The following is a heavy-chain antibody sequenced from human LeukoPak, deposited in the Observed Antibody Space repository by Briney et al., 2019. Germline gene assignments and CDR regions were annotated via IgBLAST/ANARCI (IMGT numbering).Heavy chain of an antibody. D-gene: IGHD2-15*01. CDR2: ISGSGGRT. CDR3: AKCQHIEGHCWFDP. V-gene: IGHV3-23*01. CDR1: GFTLCNSA. Sequence: GGSLRRSRAASGFTLCNSAMSWGPPAPGKGLGRGSGISGSGGRTYYADSVKGRFTISRDNSKNTLYLELSSLRAEDTAVYYCAKCQHIEGHCWFDPWGQGTLVTVSS. J-gene: IGHJ5*02.